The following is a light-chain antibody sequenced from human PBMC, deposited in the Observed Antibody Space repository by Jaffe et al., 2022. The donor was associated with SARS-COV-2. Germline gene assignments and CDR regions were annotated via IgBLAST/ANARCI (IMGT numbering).Light chain of an antibody. CDR3: QQYVNSPALT. V-gene: IGKV3-20*01. CDR1: QSVSISN. CDR2: GAS. Sequence: EIVLTQSPGTLSLSPGERATLSCRASQSVSISNLAWYQQKPGQAPRLLIYGASSRATGIPDRFSGSGSGADFTLTISRLEPEDSAVYYCQQYVNSPALTFGGGTKVEIK. J-gene: IGKJ4*01.